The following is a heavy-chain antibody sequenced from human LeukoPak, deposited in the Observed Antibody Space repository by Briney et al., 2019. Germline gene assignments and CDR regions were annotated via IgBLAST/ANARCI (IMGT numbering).Heavy chain of an antibody. CDR3: ARDPSRYSSSWYPRYNWFDP. J-gene: IGHJ5*02. Sequence: ASVKVSCKASGYTFTGYYMHWVRQAPGQGLEWMGWINPNSGGTNYAQKFQGRVTMTRDTSISTAYMELSRLRSDDTAVYYCARDPSRYSSSWYPRYNWFDPWGQGTLVTVSS. CDR1: GYTFTGYY. CDR2: INPNSGGT. V-gene: IGHV1-2*02. D-gene: IGHD6-13*01.